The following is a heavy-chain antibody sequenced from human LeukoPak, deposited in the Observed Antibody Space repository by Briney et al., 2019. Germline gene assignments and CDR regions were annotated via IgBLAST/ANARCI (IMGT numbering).Heavy chain of an antibody. CDR2: IKSKTDGGTT. V-gene: IGHV3-15*01. CDR1: GFTFSNAW. D-gene: IGHD6-6*01. Sequence: GGSLRLSCAASGFTFSNAWMSWCRQAPGKGREWVGCIKSKTDGGTTDCAARVKGRFTISRDYSKNTLYLQMNSLKTEDTAVYYCARDRVIAAPRNYYFSGMDVWGQGATVTVSS. J-gene: IGHJ6*02. CDR3: ARDRVIAAPRNYYFSGMDV.